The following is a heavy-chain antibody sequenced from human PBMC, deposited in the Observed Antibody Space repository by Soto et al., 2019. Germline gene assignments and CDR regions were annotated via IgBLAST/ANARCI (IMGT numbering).Heavy chain of an antibody. CDR3: AIRGSHYLYIDY. CDR2: IHHSGST. J-gene: IGHJ4*02. V-gene: IGHV4-31*03. Sequence: PSETLSLTCTVSGGSISSGGYYWSWIRQQPGKGLEWIAYIHHSGSTYYNPSLKSRVSISVDTSKNQFSLKLSSVTAADTAVYYCAIRGSHYLYIDYWGPGPQVTLSS. D-gene: IGHD1-26*01. CDR1: GGSISSGGYY.